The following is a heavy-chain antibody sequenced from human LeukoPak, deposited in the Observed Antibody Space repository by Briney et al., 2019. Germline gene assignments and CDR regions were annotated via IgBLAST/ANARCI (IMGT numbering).Heavy chain of an antibody. CDR3: ARVAGYCSSTSCLRGGYYYGMDV. CDR1: GYSFTSYW. V-gene: IGHV5-51*01. CDR2: IYPGDSDT. Sequence: GESLKISCKGSGYSFTSYWIGWVRQMPGKGLEWMGIIYPGDSDTRYSPSFQGQVTISADKSISTAYLQWSSLKASDTAMYYCARVAGYCSSTSCLRGGYYYGMDVWGQGTTVTVSS. J-gene: IGHJ6*02. D-gene: IGHD2-2*01.